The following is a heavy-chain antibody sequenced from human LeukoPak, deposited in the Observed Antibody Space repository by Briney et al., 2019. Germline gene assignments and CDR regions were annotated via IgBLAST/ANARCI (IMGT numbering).Heavy chain of an antibody. CDR1: GFTFSSYW. CDR3: AKEHMAAAVYYFDY. CDR2: INPSSGNT. D-gene: IGHD2-15*01. Sequence: GGSLRLSCAASGFTFSSYWMSWVRQAPGKGLEWVSSINPSSGNTYYADSVKGRFTIFGDNSKNTLYLQMNSLRAGDTAVYYCAKEHMAAAVYYFDYWGQGTLVTVSS. V-gene: IGHV3-23*01. J-gene: IGHJ4*02.